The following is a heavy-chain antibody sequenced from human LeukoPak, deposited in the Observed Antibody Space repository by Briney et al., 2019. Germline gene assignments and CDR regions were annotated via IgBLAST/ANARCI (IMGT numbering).Heavy chain of an antibody. Sequence: GASVKVSCKISGGTFGSYVISWVRQAPGQGLEWMGRAVPIRGMTNYAQKFQGRVTITADTSTSTAYMELSSLTSEDTAVYFCARGPHDGTFYFDSWGQGTLVIVSS. D-gene: IGHD1-26*01. CDR1: GGTFGSYV. CDR2: AVPIRGMT. J-gene: IGHJ4*02. V-gene: IGHV1-69*04. CDR3: ARGPHDGTFYFDS.